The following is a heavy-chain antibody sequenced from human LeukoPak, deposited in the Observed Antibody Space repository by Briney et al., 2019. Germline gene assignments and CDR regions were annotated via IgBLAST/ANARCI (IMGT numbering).Heavy chain of an antibody. CDR2: IYYSGRT. D-gene: IGHD6-6*01. CDR3: ARGVEYSSSSGLGY. Sequence: SETLSLTCTVSGGSISSYYWSWIRQPPGKGQELIGYIYYSGRTNYNPSLKSRVSISVDTSKSQFSPKLSSVTAADTAVYYCARGVEYSSSSGLGYWGEGALVTVSS. V-gene: IGHV4-59*01. J-gene: IGHJ4*02. CDR1: GGSISSYY.